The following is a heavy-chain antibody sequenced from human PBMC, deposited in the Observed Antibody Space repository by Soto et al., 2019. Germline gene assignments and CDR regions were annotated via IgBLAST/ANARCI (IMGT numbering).Heavy chain of an antibody. CDR1: GGSSISRGDF. J-gene: IGHJ2*01. CDR2: IYHSGST. CDR3: ARSLFSSYGDYEPLKWYFDL. D-gene: IGHD4-17*01. Sequence: LQTLPLPCSVSGGSSISRGDFRSWIRQQPGKGLEWIGYIYHSGSTYYNPSLKSRLTISVDASKNQFSLELSSVTAADTAVYYCARSLFSSYGDYEPLKWYFDLRGRGTLGTVSS. V-gene: IGHV4-31*03.